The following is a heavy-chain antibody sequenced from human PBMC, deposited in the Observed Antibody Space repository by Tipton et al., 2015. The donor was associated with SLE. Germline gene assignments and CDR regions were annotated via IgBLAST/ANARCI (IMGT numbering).Heavy chain of an antibody. Sequence: TLSLTCAVYGGSFSGYYWSWIRQPPGKGLEWIGEINHSGSTNYNPSLKSRVTISVDTSKNQFSLKLSSVTAADTAVYYCARERVNGGAALPGYWGQGTLVTVSS. CDR2: INHSGST. CDR1: GGSFSGYY. CDR3: ARERVNGGAALPGY. D-gene: IGHD6-6*01. J-gene: IGHJ4*02. V-gene: IGHV4-34*01.